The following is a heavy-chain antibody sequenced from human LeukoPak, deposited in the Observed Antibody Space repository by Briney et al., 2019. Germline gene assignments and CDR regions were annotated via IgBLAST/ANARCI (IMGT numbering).Heavy chain of an antibody. J-gene: IGHJ5*02. D-gene: IGHD6-6*01. V-gene: IGHV4-31*03. CDR3: ARKYPDHWFDP. Sequence: SETLSLTCTVSGGSISSGGYYWSWICQHPGKGLEWIGYIYYSGSTYYNPSLKSRVTISVDTSKNQFSLKLSSVTAADTAVYYCARKYPDHWFDPWGQGTLVTVSS. CDR2: IYYSGST. CDR1: GGSISSGGYY.